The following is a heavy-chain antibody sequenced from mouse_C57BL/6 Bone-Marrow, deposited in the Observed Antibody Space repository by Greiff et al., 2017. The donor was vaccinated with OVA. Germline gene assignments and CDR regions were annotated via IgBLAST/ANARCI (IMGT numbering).Heavy chain of an antibody. CDR2: IYPGSGST. D-gene: IGHD2-3*01. J-gene: IGHJ2*01. CDR1: GYTFTSYW. Sequence: VQLQQPGAELVKPGASVKMSCKASGYTFTSYWITWVKQRPGQGLEWIGDIYPGSGSTNYNEKFKSKATLTVDKSSSTAYMQLSSLTSEDSAVYYCGRDGPYFDYWGQGTTLTVSS. V-gene: IGHV1-55*01. CDR3: GRDGPYFDY.